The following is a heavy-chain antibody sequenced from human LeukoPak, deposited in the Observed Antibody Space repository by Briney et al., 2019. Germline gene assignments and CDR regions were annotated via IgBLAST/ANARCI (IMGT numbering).Heavy chain of an antibody. CDR1: GDSITTFY. J-gene: IGHJ4*02. D-gene: IGHD2-15*01. Sequence: PSETLSLTCTVSGDSITTFYWSWIRQPPGKGLEYIGYIYYTGVTNYQPSLKSRVTISVDTSKNQFSLKVRSVTAADTAVYFCARGFCRGGVCHFYDYWGQGILVTVSS. CDR2: IYYTGVT. V-gene: IGHV4-59*12. CDR3: ARGFCRGGVCHFYDY.